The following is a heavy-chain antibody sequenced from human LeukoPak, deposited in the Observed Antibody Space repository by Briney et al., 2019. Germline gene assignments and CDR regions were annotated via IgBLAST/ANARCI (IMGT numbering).Heavy chain of an antibody. CDR1: GYTLTELS. V-gene: IGHV1-24*01. D-gene: IGHD1-7*01. Sequence: VASVKVSCKVSGYTLTELSMHWVRQAPGKGLEWMGGFDPEDGETIYAQKFQGRVTMTEDTSTDTAYMELSSLRSEDTAVYYCATARGITGTIYDFDYWGQGTLVTVSS. CDR3: ATARGITGTIYDFDY. CDR2: FDPEDGET. J-gene: IGHJ4*02.